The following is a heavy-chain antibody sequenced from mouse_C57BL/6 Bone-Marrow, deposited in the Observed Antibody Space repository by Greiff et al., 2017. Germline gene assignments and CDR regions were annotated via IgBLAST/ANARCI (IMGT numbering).Heavy chain of an antibody. Sequence: VQLQQSGPELVKPGASVKMSCKASGYTFTDYNMHWVKQSHGKSLEWIGYINPNNGGTSYNQKFKGKATLTVNKSSSTAYMELRSLTSEDAAVYYCAGRLRRGYFDYWGQGTTLTVSA. CDR2: INPNNGGT. CDR1: GYTFTDYN. CDR3: AGRLRRGYFDY. V-gene: IGHV1-22*01. D-gene: IGHD2-4*01. J-gene: IGHJ2*01.